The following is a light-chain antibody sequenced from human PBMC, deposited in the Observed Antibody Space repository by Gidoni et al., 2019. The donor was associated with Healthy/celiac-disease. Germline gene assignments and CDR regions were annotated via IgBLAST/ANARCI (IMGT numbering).Light chain of an antibody. Sequence: DIQMTQSPSSLSASVGDRVTITCRASQSISSYLNWYQQKPGKAPKLLIYAASSLQSGVPSRISGSGSGTDFTITISSLQPEEVATYYCQQSYSTPSITFGQGTRLEIK. V-gene: IGKV1-39*01. J-gene: IGKJ5*01. CDR3: QQSYSTPSIT. CDR2: AAS. CDR1: QSISSY.